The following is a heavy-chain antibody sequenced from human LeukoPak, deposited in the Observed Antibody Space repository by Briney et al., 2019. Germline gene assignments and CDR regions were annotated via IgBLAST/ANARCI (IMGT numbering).Heavy chain of an antibody. J-gene: IGHJ4*02. CDR2: TYYRSKWFI. CDR1: GDSVSNNSAA. Sequence: SQTLSLTCAISGDSVSNNSAAWNWIRQSPSRGLEWLGGTYYRSKWFINYAPSVKSRIIINPDTPKNQVSLQLNSVTPEDTAVYYCTRSDCSSGRCPGFDNWGQGTLVTVSS. V-gene: IGHV6-1*01. D-gene: IGHD6-19*01. CDR3: TRSDCSSGRCPGFDN.